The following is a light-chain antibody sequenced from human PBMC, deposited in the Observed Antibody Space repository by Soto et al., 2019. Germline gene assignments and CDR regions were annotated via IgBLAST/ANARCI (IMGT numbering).Light chain of an antibody. Sequence: QPVLTQSSSASASLGSSVKLTCTLSSGHSSYIIAWHQQQPGKAPRYLMKLERSGSYNKGSGVPDRFSGSSSGADRYLTISNLPFEDAADYYCETWDTNSRVFGGGTKLTVL. CDR3: ETWDTNSRV. V-gene: IGLV4-60*02. J-gene: IGLJ3*02. CDR1: SGHSSYI. CDR2: LERSGSY.